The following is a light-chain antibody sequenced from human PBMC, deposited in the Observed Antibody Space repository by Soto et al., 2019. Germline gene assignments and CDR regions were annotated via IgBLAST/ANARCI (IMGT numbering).Light chain of an antibody. CDR1: QSIRSTY. Sequence: EVVLTQSPGTLSLSPGERATLSCRTSQSIRSTYLAWYQQKPGQAPRLLMSGTSRRATGIPDRFSGSGSGTDFTRSINRLEPEDFAVYYCQHYGDSPPFTFGPGTKVDVK. CDR3: QHYGDSPPFT. CDR2: GTS. J-gene: IGKJ3*01. V-gene: IGKV3-20*01.